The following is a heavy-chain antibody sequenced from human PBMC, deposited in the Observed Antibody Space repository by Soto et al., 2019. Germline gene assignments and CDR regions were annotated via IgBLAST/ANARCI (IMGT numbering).Heavy chain of an antibody. Sequence: SETLSLTCTVSGGSISSGGYYWSWIRQHPGKGLEWIGYIYYSGSTYYNPSLKSGVTISVDTSKNQFSLKLSSVTAADAAVYYCARVGENWFDPWGQGTLVTVSS. CDR1: GGSISSGGYY. V-gene: IGHV4-31*03. CDR2: IYYSGST. CDR3: ARVGENWFDP. J-gene: IGHJ5*02. D-gene: IGHD3-10*01.